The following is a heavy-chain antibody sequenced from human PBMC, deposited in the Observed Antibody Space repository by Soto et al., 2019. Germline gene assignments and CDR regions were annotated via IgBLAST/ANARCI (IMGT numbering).Heavy chain of an antibody. CDR1: GFTFSSYA. Sequence: EVQLLESGGGLVQPGGSLRLSCAASGFTFSSYAMSWVRQAPGQGLEWVSAISGSGGSTYYADAVKGRFTISRDNSKNTLYLQMNSLSAEDTAVYYCAGILTGYPDYYYYGMDVWGQGTTVTVSS. J-gene: IGHJ6*02. V-gene: IGHV3-23*01. D-gene: IGHD3-9*01. CDR2: ISGSGGST. CDR3: AGILTGYPDYYYYGMDV.